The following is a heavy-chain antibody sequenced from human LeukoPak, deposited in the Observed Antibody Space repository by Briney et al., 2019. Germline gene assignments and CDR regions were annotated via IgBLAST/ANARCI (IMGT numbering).Heavy chain of an antibody. J-gene: IGHJ4*02. CDR1: GFTLPYG. D-gene: IGHD5-18*01. CDR2: VSATGYTT. V-gene: IGHV3-23*01. Sequence: GGSLRLSCVVSGFTLPYGMSWVRQAPGKGLEWVSYVSATGYTTSYADSVKGRFTISRDNAKNTVFLQMDSLRADDTAVYYCAKVPRTWIQLWFWDYWGQGTLVTVSS. CDR3: AKVPRTWIQLWFWDY.